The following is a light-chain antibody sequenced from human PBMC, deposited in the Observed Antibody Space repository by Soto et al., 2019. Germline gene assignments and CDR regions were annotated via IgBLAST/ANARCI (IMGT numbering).Light chain of an antibody. CDR1: TTDIVGYKY. J-gene: IGLJ1*01. CDR3: SSYGGSNNFSV. CDR2: EVS. Sequence: QAVLTQPPSASGSRGQSFTIACTGTTTDIVGYKYVSWYQQHPGRPPKLMIYEVSKRPSGVPDRFSGSKYGNTASLTVSGLQADDEADYYCSSYGGSNNFSVFGTGTKVTVL. V-gene: IGLV2-8*01.